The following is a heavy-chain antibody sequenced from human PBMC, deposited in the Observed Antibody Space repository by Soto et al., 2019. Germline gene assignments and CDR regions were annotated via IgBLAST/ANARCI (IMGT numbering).Heavy chain of an antibody. CDR2: MNPSTGNS. CDR3: ARRAETNGWNGFGADKYYFDF. V-gene: IGHV1-8*01. CDR1: GYTFTSYD. Sequence: ASVKVSCKASGYTFTSYDIYWVRQATGQGLEWMGWMNPSTGNSGYAQKFQGRVTMTSDTSISTAHMELSSLRSEDTAVYYCARRAETNGWNGFGADKYYFDFWGQGNLVTVSS. J-gene: IGHJ4*02. D-gene: IGHD1-1*01.